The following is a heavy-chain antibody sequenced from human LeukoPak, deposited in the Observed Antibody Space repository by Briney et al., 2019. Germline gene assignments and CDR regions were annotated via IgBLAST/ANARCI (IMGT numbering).Heavy chain of an antibody. CDR1: GFTFSSYG. V-gene: IGHV3-33*01. J-gene: IGHJ4*02. CDR2: IWYDGSNK. CDR3: ARGSHIAAAGTHFDY. D-gene: IGHD6-13*01. Sequence: PGRSLRLSCAASGFTFSSYGMHWVREAPGKGVEWVAVIWYDGSNKYYADSVKGRFTISRDNSKNTLYLQMNSLRAEDTAVYYCARGSHIAAAGTHFDYWGQGTLVTVSS.